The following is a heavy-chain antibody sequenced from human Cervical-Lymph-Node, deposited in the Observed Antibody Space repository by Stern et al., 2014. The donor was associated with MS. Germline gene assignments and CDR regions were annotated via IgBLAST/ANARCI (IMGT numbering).Heavy chain of an antibody. CDR3: AKGPVKAVAAFLAYFDY. CDR2: ISGSGDST. CDR1: GFTLSSYA. Sequence: EVQLVESGGGLVQFGGSLRLSCAASGFTLSSYAMSWVRQAPGKGLEWVSSISGSGDSTFYADSGKGRFSISKDNSRNTLYLQMNGLRAEDTAVYYCAKGPVKAVAAFLAYFDYWGQGTPVTVSS. J-gene: IGHJ4*02. V-gene: IGHV3-23*04. D-gene: IGHD6-19*01.